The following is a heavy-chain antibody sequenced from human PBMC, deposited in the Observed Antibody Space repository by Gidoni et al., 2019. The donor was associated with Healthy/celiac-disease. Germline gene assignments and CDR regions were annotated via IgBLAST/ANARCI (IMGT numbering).Heavy chain of an antibody. CDR1: GFHFRRYA. Sequence: EVQLLESGGGLVQPGGSLRRSCAASGFHFRRYAMSWVRQAPGKGLEWVSAISGSGGSTYYADSVKGRFTISRDNSKNTLYLQMNSLRAEDTAVYYCAKRHVAVGKAYYFDYWGQGTLVTVSS. CDR2: ISGSGGST. J-gene: IGHJ4*02. CDR3: AKRHVAVGKAYYFDY. V-gene: IGHV3-23*01. D-gene: IGHD6-19*01.